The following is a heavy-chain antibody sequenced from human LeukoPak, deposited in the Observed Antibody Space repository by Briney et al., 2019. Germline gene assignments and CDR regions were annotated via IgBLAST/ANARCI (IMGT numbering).Heavy chain of an antibody. Sequence: PSETLSLTCTVSLYAINSGYYWGWIRQSPGKGLEWIGSMHHSGSTDYHPSLRRRVTISGDTSKNQFSLKLSSVTAADTAVYYCAGIRNGDYFDYWGQGTLVTVSS. V-gene: IGHV4-38-2*02. CDR1: LYAINSGYY. CDR3: AGIRNGDYFDY. D-gene: IGHD2-8*01. CDR2: MHHSGST. J-gene: IGHJ4*02.